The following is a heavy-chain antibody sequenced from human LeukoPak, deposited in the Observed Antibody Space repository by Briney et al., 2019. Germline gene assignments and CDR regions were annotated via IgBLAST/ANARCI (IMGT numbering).Heavy chain of an antibody. J-gene: IGHJ5*02. V-gene: IGHV4-39*07. CDR3: ARDGGVMGNWFDP. D-gene: IGHD3-16*01. CDR1: GGSISSSSYY. CDR2: IYYSGST. Sequence: SETLSLTCTVSGGSISSSSYYWGWIRQPPGKGLEWIGSIYYSGSTYYNPSLKSRVTISVDTSKNRFSLKLSSVTAADTAVYYCARDGGVMGNWFDPWGQGTLVTVSS.